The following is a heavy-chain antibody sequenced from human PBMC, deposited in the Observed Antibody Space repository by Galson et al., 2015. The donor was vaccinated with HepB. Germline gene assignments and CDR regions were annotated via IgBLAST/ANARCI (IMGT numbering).Heavy chain of an antibody. V-gene: IGHV1-8*01. J-gene: IGHJ6*04. CDR2: MSPSSGDT. D-gene: IGHD2/OR15-2a*01. CDR3: ARAGVAVISGPVSYYYYSMDV. Sequence: SVKVSSKASGSTFTTYDIYWVRQATGQGLEWMGWMSPSSGDTGYAQKFQGRVTMTRDTSTSTAYMELSSLRSEDTAVYFCARAGVAVISGPVSYYYYSMDVWGKGTTITVSS. CDR1: GSTFTTYD.